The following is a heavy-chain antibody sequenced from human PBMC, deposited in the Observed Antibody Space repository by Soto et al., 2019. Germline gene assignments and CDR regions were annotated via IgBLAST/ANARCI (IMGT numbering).Heavy chain of an antibody. Sequence: QVQLVQSGAEVKKPGSSVKVSCKASGGTFSSYAISWVRQAPGQGLEWMGGIIPIFGTANYAQKFQGRVTITADESTSTAYMELSSLRSEDTAVYYCARASGEGVDTAMVPDYYYGMDVWGQGTTVTVSS. V-gene: IGHV1-69*01. J-gene: IGHJ6*02. D-gene: IGHD5-18*01. CDR1: GGTFSSYA. CDR2: IIPIFGTA. CDR3: ARASGEGVDTAMVPDYYYGMDV.